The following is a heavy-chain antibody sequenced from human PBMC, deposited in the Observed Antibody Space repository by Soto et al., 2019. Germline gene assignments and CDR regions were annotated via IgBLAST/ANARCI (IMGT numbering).Heavy chain of an antibody. J-gene: IGHJ4*02. Sequence: QITLKESGPTLVKPTQTLTLTCTFSGFSLSTSGVGVGWIRQPPGKALEWLALIYWDDDKRYSPSLKSRLTITKDTSKNQVVLTMTNMDPVDTATYYCAHRPPMRYFDWPPYYFDYWGQGTLVTVSS. D-gene: IGHD3-9*01. CDR3: AHRPPMRYFDWPPYYFDY. CDR2: IYWDDDK. V-gene: IGHV2-5*02. CDR1: GFSLSTSGVG.